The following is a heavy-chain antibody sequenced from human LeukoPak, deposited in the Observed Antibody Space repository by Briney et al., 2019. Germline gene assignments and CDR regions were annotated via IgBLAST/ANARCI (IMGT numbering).Heavy chain of an antibody. V-gene: IGHV4-39*01. CDR1: GGSISSTTYY. CDR3: ARQSTIAAARIDP. J-gene: IGHJ5*02. CDR2: IYYSGSA. D-gene: IGHD6-25*01. Sequence: PSETLSLTCIVSGGSISSTTYYWGWIRQPPGRGLEWIANIYYSGSAYYSPSLKSRVTVSIDTSKNQFSLKLNSVTAADTAVYYCARQSTIAAARIDPWGQGTLVTVSS.